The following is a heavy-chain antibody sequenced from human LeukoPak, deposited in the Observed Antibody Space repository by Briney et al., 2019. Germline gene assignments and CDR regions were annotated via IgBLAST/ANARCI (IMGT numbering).Heavy chain of an antibody. CDR3: ARAWAGTSPHDAFDI. D-gene: IGHD6-19*01. CDR1: GGSISSSNYY. CDR2: ISYSGNT. Sequence: SETLSFTCTVSGGSISSSNYYWVWIRQSPGKGLEWIVSISYSGNTYYNPSLKSRVTISVGTSKNQFSLRLTSVTAADTAVYYCARAWAGTSPHDAFDIWGQGAVVTVSP. V-gene: IGHV4-39*01. J-gene: IGHJ3*02.